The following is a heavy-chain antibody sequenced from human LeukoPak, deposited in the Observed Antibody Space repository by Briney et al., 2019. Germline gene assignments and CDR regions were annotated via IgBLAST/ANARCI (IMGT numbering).Heavy chain of an antibody. Sequence: GGSLRLSFAASGFTVSSNYISWVRQAPGKWLEWGSVIYIGGSTYYADSVKGRFTMSRDNSKNPLYLQMNSLRAEDRAVYYCARDTGRYGDYGAFDYWGQGTLVSVSS. CDR1: GFTVSSNY. CDR3: ARDTGRYGDYGAFDY. V-gene: IGHV3-66*01. D-gene: IGHD4-17*01. J-gene: IGHJ4*02. CDR2: IYIGGST.